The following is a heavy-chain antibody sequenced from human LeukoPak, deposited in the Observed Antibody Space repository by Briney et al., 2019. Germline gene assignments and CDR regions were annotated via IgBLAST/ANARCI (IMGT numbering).Heavy chain of an antibody. Sequence: SETLSLTCTVSGGSLSSYYWSWIRQPPGKGLEWIGYIYYSGSTNYNPSLKSRVTISVDTSKNQFSLKLSSVTAADTAVYYCARDQGYCTNGVCGPWGQGTLVTVSS. D-gene: IGHD2-8*01. V-gene: IGHV4-59*01. CDR3: ARDQGYCTNGVCGP. CDR1: GGSLSSYY. CDR2: IYYSGST. J-gene: IGHJ5*02.